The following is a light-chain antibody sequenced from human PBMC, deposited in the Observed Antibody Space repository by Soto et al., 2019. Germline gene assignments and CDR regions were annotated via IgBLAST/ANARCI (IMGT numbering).Light chain of an antibody. CDR1: QSIINH. CDR2: AAS. V-gene: IGKV1-39*01. Sequence: DIQMTQSPSSLSASVGDRVIITCRASQSIINHLNWYQQKPGKAPKLLIYAASSLQSGVPSSFSGSGSGTDFTLTISSLQPEDFVTYYCQQGYRAPHTLGQGTKVDIK. J-gene: IGKJ1*01. CDR3: QQGYRAPHT.